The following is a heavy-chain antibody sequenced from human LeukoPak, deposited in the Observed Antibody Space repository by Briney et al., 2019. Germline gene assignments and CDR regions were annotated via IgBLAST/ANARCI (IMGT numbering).Heavy chain of an antibody. J-gene: IGHJ3*02. Sequence: PSETLSLTCAVYGGSFSGYYWSWIRQPPGKGLEWSGEINHSGSTNYNPSLKSRVTISVDTSKNQFTLKLSSVTAADTAVYYCARWGSGGFDIWGQGTMVTVSS. CDR2: INHSGST. CDR3: ARWGSGGFDI. CDR1: GGSFSGYY. D-gene: IGHD4-23*01. V-gene: IGHV4-34*01.